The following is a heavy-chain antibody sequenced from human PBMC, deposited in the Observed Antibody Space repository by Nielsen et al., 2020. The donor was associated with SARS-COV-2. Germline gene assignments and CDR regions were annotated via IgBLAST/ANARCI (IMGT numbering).Heavy chain of an antibody. CDR3: ARDANYDFWSGPSGMDV. Sequence: SETLSLTCTVSGGSISSYYWSWIRQPPGKGLEWIGYIYYSGSTNYNPSLKSRVTISVDTSKNQFSLKLSSVTAADTAVYYCARDANYDFWSGPSGMDVWGQGTTVTVSS. V-gene: IGHV4-59*13. J-gene: IGHJ6*02. CDR1: GGSISSYY. CDR2: IYYSGST. D-gene: IGHD3-3*01.